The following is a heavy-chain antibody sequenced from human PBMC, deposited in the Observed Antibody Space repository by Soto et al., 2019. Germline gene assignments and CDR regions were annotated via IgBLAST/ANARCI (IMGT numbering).Heavy chain of an antibody. CDR2: IIPIFGTG. Sequence: QVQLVQSGAEVKKPGSSVKVSCKASGGTFSSYAISWVRQAPGQGLEWMGGIIPIFGTGNYAQKFQGRVTIPADESTGTAYMELSSLRSEDTAVYYCARARTSSCPVGCWFDPWGQGTLVTVSS. V-gene: IGHV1-69*12. D-gene: IGHD2-15*01. CDR1: GGTFSSYA. CDR3: ARARTSSCPVGCWFDP. J-gene: IGHJ5*02.